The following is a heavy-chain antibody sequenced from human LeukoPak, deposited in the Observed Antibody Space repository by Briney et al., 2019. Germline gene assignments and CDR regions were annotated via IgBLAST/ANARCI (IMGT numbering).Heavy chain of an antibody. CDR1: GLIFSDEY. CDR2: ISNTADFI. D-gene: IGHD3-10*01. CDR3: VRARGAGPGAHFDY. J-gene: IGHJ4*02. Sequence: GGSLRLSCAASGLIFSDEYMSWIRQAPGKGLEWVSYISNTADFIAYADSVKGRFTISRDNAKNSLYLQMNNLRAEDAAAYYCVRARGAGPGAHFDYWGQGTLVTVSS. V-gene: IGHV3-11*01.